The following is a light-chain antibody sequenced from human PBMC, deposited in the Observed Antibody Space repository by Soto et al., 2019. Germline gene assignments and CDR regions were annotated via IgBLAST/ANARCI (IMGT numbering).Light chain of an antibody. CDR3: QQSYSAPLT. Sequence: DIQMTQSPSSLSASIGDRVTIACRASQYINTYLNWYQQKPGKAPKLLIYAASSLQSGVPSRFSGSGSWTDFTLIITSLQPEDFATYACQQSYSAPLTFGGGTKVEIK. CDR2: AAS. CDR1: QYINTY. V-gene: IGKV1-39*01. J-gene: IGKJ4*01.